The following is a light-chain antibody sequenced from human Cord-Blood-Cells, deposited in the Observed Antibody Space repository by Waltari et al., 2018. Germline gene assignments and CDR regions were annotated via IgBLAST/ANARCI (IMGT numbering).Light chain of an antibody. V-gene: IGLV2-14*01. Sequence: QSALTHPASVSGSPRQSITISCTGTSSAVGGYNSVSWYQQHPGKAPKLMLYDVSNRPSGVSNRFSGSKSGNTASLTISGLQAEDEADYYCSSYTSSSTYVFGTGTKVTVL. CDR1: SSAVGGYNS. CDR2: DVS. CDR3: SSYTSSSTYV. J-gene: IGLJ1*01.